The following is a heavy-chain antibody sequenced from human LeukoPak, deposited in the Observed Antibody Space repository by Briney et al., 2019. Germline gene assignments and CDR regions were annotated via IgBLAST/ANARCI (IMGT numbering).Heavy chain of an antibody. CDR2: VDPEDGET. J-gene: IGHJ6*03. CDR3: DLMVRGNMDV. V-gene: IGHV1-69-2*01. D-gene: IGHD3-10*01. Sequence: EASVKVSCKVSGYTFTDYYMHWVQQAPGKGLEWMGLVDPEDGETIYAEKFQGRVTITADTSTDTAYMELSRLRSEDTAVYYCDLMVRGNMDVWGKGTTVTVSS. CDR1: GYTFTDYY.